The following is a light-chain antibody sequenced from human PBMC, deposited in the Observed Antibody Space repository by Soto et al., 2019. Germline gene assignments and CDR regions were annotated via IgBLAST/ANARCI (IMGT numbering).Light chain of an antibody. CDR1: QSVSSN. J-gene: IGKJ1*01. CDR3: QQYNNWPPVP. Sequence: EIVLTQSPAAMSLSPGERATLSCRASQSVSSNLAWYQQKPGQAPRLLIYGASTRATGIPARFSGSGSGTEFTLTISSLQSEDFAVYYCQQYNNWPPVPFGQGTKVDI. CDR2: GAS. V-gene: IGKV3-15*01.